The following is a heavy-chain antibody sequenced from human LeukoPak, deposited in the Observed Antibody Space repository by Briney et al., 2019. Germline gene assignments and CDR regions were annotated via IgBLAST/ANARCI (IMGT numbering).Heavy chain of an antibody. D-gene: IGHD5-18*01. Sequence: ETLSLTCTVSGGSISSSSYYWGWIRQPPGKGLEWISYITGGSYTIYYAHSVRGRFTISRDNAKKSLYLQMNSLRVEDTAVYYCARDGDEYSYGYGDAFDIWGQGTMVTVSS. CDR3: ARDGDEYSYGYGDAFDI. CDR1: GGSISSSS. J-gene: IGHJ3*02. CDR2: ITGGSYTI. V-gene: IGHV3-48*01.